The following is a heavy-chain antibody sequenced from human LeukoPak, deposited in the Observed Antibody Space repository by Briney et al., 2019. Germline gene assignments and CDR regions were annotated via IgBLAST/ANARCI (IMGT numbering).Heavy chain of an antibody. J-gene: IGHJ4*02. D-gene: IGHD3-3*01. CDR2: LSSSGSAF. CDR1: GFTFNRYS. Sequence: PGGSLRLSCAASGFTFNRYSMNWVRQAPGKGLEWIAYLSSSGSAFSYADSVKGRFTIARDNAKNSVYLEMNSLRADDTAVYYCARSARLMKGVVEVTALDDWGQGTLVTVSS. V-gene: IGHV3-48*04. CDR3: ARSARLMKGVVEVTALDD.